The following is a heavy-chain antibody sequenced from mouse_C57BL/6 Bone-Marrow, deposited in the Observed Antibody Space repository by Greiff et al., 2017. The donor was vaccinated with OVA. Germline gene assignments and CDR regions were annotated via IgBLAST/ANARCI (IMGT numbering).Heavy chain of an antibody. CDR3: ARHGEIYYAYPYYFDY. CDR2: ISSGGSYT. CDR1: GFTFSSYG. V-gene: IGHV5-6*01. Sequence: EVQRVESGGDLVKPGGSLKLSCAASGFTFSSYGMSWVRQTPDKRLEWVATISSGGSYTYYPDSVKGRFTISRDNAKNTLYLQMSSLKSEDTAMYYCARHGEIYYAYPYYFDYWGQGTTLTVSS. D-gene: IGHD2-2*01. J-gene: IGHJ2*01.